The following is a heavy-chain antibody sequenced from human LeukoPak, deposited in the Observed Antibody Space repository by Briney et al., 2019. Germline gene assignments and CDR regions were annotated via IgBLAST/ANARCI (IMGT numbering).Heavy chain of an antibody. D-gene: IGHD3-3*01. CDR2: INHSGST. V-gene: IGHV4-34*01. Sequence: PSETLSLTCAVYGGSFSGYYWSWIRQPPGKGLEWIGEINHSGSTNYNPSLKSRVTISVDTSKNQFSLKLSPVTAADTAVYYCARGRPERTIFGVVILDYWGQGTLVTVSS. CDR1: GGSFSGYY. CDR3: ARGRPERTIFGVVILDY. J-gene: IGHJ4*02.